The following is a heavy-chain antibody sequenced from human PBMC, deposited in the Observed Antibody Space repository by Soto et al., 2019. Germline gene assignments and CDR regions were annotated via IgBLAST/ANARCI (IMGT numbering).Heavy chain of an antibody. CDR3: APTLTSADCFSWYFYL. CDR1: GFALSTSGVG. CDR2: IYWNDDK. V-gene: IGHV2-5*01. D-gene: IGHD2-21*02. J-gene: IGHJ2*01. Sequence: QITLKESGPTLVKPTQTLTLTCTFSGFALSTSGVGVGWIRQSPGKALEWVALIYWNDDKRYSPSLKSRLTITKDTSKNQVVLTMTHMDPVDTATYYCAPTLTSADCFSWYFYLWGRGTLVTVSS.